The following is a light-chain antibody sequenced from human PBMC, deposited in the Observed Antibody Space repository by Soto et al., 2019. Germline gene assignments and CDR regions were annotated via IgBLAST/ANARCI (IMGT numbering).Light chain of an antibody. CDR3: SSYTSSSTNVV. V-gene: IGLV2-14*03. CDR1: SSDVGGYNY. Sequence: QSALTQPASVSGSPGQSITISCTGTSSDVGGYNYVSWYQHHPGKAPKLMIYDVTNRPSGVSNRFSGSKSGNTAALTISGLQADDEADYYCSSYTSSSTNVVFGGGTKLTVL. J-gene: IGLJ2*01. CDR2: DVT.